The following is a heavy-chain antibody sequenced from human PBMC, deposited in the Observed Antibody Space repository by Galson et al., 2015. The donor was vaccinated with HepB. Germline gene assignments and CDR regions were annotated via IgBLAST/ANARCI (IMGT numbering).Heavy chain of an antibody. CDR1: GGSFSSYY. D-gene: IGHD5-18*01. Sequence: ETLSLTCTVSGGSFSSYYWSWIRQPAGKGLEWIGHIHISGSTNYNPSLKSRVTMSADTSKNQFSLKLNSVTAADTAVYYCARAGTWLQDAFNIWGQGTMVTVSS. CDR3: ARAGTWLQDAFNI. CDR2: IHISGST. V-gene: IGHV4-4*07. J-gene: IGHJ3*02.